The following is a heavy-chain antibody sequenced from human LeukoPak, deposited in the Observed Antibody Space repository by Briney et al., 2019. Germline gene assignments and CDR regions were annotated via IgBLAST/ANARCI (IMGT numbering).Heavy chain of an antibody. CDR1: GGSFSGYY. CDR2: INHSGST. Sequence: SETLSLTCAVYGGSFSGYYWSWIRQPPGKGLEWIGKINHSGSTNYNPSLKSRVTISVDTSKNQFSLKLSSVTAADTAVYYCARLYLPRGVYYYYGMDVWGQGTTVTVSS. J-gene: IGHJ6*02. CDR3: ARLYLPRGVYYYYGMDV. D-gene: IGHD2-8*01. V-gene: IGHV4-34*01.